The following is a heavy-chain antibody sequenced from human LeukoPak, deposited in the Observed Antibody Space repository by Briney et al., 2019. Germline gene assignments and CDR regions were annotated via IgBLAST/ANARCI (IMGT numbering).Heavy chain of an antibody. Sequence: TGGSLRLSCAASGFIFSNCWMSWVRQAPGKGLEWVANIKQGGSEKYYVDSVKGRFTISRDNAKNSLYLQMNSLRAEDTAVYYCAELGITMIGGVWGKGTTVTISS. CDR1: GFIFSNCW. CDR2: IKQGGSEK. D-gene: IGHD3-10*02. J-gene: IGHJ6*04. CDR3: AELGITMIGGV. V-gene: IGHV3-7*01.